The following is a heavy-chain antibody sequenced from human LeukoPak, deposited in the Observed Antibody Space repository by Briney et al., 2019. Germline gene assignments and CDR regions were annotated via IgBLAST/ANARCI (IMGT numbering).Heavy chain of an antibody. D-gene: IGHD3-3*01. CDR3: ARYLRGNNAFDI. J-gene: IGHJ3*02. Sequence: SETLSLTCAVSGYSICSGYYWGWVRQPPGKGLEWIGSIYHSGSTYYNPSLKSRVTISVDTSKNQFSLKLSSVTAADTAVYYCARYLRGNNAFDIWGQGTMVTVSS. V-gene: IGHV4-38-2*01. CDR1: GYSICSGYY. CDR2: IYHSGST.